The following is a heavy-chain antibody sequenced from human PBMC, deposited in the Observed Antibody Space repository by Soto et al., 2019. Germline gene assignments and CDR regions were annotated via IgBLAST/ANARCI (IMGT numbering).Heavy chain of an antibody. Sequence: QLQLQESGPGLLEPSETLSLTCTVPGGAIRNSIYYWGWIRQPPGKGLEWIGTIYYVGSVAYSPSLKSRVTLSVDTSRNHFSVKINSVTAADTAVYFCARHRIAVAGPLDYWGQGTLVTVSS. V-gene: IGHV4-39*01. J-gene: IGHJ4*02. D-gene: IGHD6-19*01. CDR2: IYYVGSV. CDR1: GGAIRNSIYY. CDR3: ARHRIAVAGPLDY.